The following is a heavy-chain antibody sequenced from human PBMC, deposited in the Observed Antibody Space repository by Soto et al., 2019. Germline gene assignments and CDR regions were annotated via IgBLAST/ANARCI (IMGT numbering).Heavy chain of an antibody. D-gene: IGHD3-10*01. Sequence: EVQLLESVGGLVQPGGSQRLSCAASGFIFSNYVMTWVRQAPGKGLEWVSGISGSGVTYYAESVKGRFITSRDNSKNTLYLQMNTLRAEDTAVYYCAREGQFGDFDHWGQGTLVTVSP. CDR3: AREGQFGDFDH. CDR1: GFIFSNYV. J-gene: IGHJ4*02. V-gene: IGHV3-23*01. CDR2: ISGSGVT.